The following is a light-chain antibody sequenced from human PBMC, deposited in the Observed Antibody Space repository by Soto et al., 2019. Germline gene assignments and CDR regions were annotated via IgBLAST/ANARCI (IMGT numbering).Light chain of an antibody. V-gene: IGKV1-5*03. Sequence: DIQMTQSPSTLSAPVGDRVTITVRASQTISNWLAWFQQKPGKAPNLLIYKASSLESGVPSRFSGSGSGTEFTLTISSLQPDDFATYYCQQYNSYSWTFGQGTKVDIK. CDR1: QTISNW. CDR2: KAS. J-gene: IGKJ1*01. CDR3: QQYNSYSWT.